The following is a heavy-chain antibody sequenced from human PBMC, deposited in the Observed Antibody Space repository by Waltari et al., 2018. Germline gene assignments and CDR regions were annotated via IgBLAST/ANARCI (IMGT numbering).Heavy chain of an antibody. J-gene: IGHJ5*01. V-gene: IGHV4-59*01. CDR3: AGADMYSDIWLDS. Sequence: QVQLQESGPGLVKPSETLSLTCTVSGGYITSYYWSWLRQPPGKALQWIGYIHHTGFTSYNPSLQSRVTISVDTSKNQFSLKLNSVTAADTAVYYCAGADMYSDIWLDSWGQGTLVTVSS. CDR2: IHHTGFT. CDR1: GGYITSYY. D-gene: IGHD6-13*01.